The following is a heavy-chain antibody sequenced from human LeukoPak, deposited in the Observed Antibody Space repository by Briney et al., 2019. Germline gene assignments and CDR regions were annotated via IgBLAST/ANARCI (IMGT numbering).Heavy chain of an antibody. Sequence: SETLSLTCAVYGGSFSGYYWSWIRQPPGKGLEWIGEINHSGSTNYNPSLKSRVTISVDTSKNQFSLKLSSVTAADTAVYYRARARRWFDPWGQGTLVTVSS. CDR1: GGSFSGYY. CDR2: INHSGST. V-gene: IGHV4-34*01. J-gene: IGHJ5*02. CDR3: ARARRWFDP.